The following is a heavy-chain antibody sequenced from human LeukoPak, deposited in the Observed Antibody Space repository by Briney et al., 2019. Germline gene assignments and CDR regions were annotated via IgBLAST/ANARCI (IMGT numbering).Heavy chain of an antibody. V-gene: IGHV1-2*02. J-gene: IGHJ4*02. Sequence: GASVKVSCKASGYTFTAYHMYWVRQAPGQGLEWMGWINPNSGGTSYAQKFQDRVTMTRDTSISTAYMELSRLRSDDTAVYYCARSPLVGDYGPLLFDYWGQGTLVTVSS. CDR3: ARSPLVGDYGPLLFDY. D-gene: IGHD4/OR15-4a*01. CDR2: INPNSGGT. CDR1: GYTFTAYH.